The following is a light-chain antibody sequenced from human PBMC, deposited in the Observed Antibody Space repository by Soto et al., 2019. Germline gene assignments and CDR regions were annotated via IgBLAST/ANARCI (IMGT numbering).Light chain of an antibody. J-gene: IGLJ1*01. Sequence: QSVLAQPASVSGSPGHSTIISCTGTISDVGGYNYVSWYQQHPGKAPKFLIYEVDNRASGVSDRFSGSKSGNTASLTISGLQAEDEADYYCSSYTSRNTLVFGTGSKVTV. V-gene: IGLV2-14*01. CDR3: SSYTSRNTLV. CDR1: ISDVGGYNY. CDR2: EVD.